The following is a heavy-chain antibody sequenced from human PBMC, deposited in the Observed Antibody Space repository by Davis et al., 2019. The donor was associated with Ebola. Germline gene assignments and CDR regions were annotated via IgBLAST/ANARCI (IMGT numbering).Heavy chain of an antibody. CDR1: GGSISSGGYS. CDR2: INHSGST. Sequence: PSETLSLTCAVSGGSISSGGYSWSWIRQPPGKGLEWIGEINHSGSTNHNPSLKSRVTISVDTSKNQFSLKLSSVTAADTAVYYCARGPGSSWYYYYGMDVWGQGTTVTVSS. J-gene: IGHJ6*02. V-gene: IGHV4-30-2*01. CDR3: ARGPGSSWYYYYGMDV. D-gene: IGHD6-13*01.